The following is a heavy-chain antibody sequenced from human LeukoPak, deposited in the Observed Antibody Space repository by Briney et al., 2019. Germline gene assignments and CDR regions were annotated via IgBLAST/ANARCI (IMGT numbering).Heavy chain of an antibody. CDR1: GYTFTGYY. CDR2: INPNSGGT. CDR3: ARAESFRRNDVFGY. V-gene: IGHV1-2*02. J-gene: IGHJ4*02. Sequence: GASVKVSCKASGYTFTGYYMHWVRQAPGQGLEWXXWINPNSGGTNYAQKFQGRVTMTRDTSISTAYMELSRLRSDDTAVYYCARAESFRRNDVFGYWGQGTLVTVSS. D-gene: IGHD1-1*01.